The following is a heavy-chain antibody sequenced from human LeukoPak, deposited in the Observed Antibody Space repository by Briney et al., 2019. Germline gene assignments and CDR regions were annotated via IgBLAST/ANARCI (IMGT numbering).Heavy chain of an antibody. D-gene: IGHD2-21*02. CDR3: AREVHCGGDCYSGWFDP. Sequence: SETLSLTCTVSGGSIRSGGYYWSWIRQHPGTGPEWIGYIYYSGSTFYNPSLKSRLTISVDTSKNQFSLNLSSVTAADTAVYYCAREVHCGGDCYSGWFDPWGQGTLVTVSS. V-gene: IGHV4-31*03. CDR2: IYYSGST. J-gene: IGHJ5*02. CDR1: GGSIRSGGYY.